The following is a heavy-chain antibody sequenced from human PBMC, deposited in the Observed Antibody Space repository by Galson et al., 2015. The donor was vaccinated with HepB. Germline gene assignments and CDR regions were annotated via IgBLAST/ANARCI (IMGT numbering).Heavy chain of an antibody. Sequence: SLRLSCAASGFTFSTYSMNWVRQAPGKGLEWVSSISSSGTYIYYADSVKGRFTISRDNAKNSLYLQMNSLRAEDTAVYYCARESAWAHYDFWTGYQDYWGQGTLATVSS. CDR2: ISSSGTYI. CDR3: ARESAWAHYDFWTGYQDY. V-gene: IGHV3-21*01. CDR1: GFTFSTYS. J-gene: IGHJ4*02. D-gene: IGHD3-3*01.